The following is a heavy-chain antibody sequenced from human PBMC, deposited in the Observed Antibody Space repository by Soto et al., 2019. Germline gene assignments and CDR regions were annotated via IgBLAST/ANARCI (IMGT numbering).Heavy chain of an antibody. D-gene: IGHD2-21*02. CDR1: GYTFTGYY. V-gene: IGHV1-2*04. Sequence: ASVKVSCKASGYTFTGYYMHWVRQAPGQGLEWMGWINPNSGGTNYAQKFQGWVTMTRDMSISTAYMELSRLRSDDTVVYYCARGGHVVVVTAAFDYWGQGTLVTVSS. CDR3: ARGGHVVVVTAAFDY. CDR2: INPNSGGT. J-gene: IGHJ4*02.